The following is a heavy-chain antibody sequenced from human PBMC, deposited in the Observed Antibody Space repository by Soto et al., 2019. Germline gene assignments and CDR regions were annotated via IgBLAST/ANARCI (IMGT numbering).Heavy chain of an antibody. CDR1: GDSISNWW. Sequence: GEFMKNSRNGSGDSISNWWLAWVRKMPGKGLEYMGIIYPSDSQTRYSPSFQGQVTISADKSISTAYLQWSSLKASDTAIYYCARHGFYGDYSSNYFDPWGQGTLVTVSS. J-gene: IGHJ5*02. CDR3: ARHGFYGDYSSNYFDP. CDR2: IYPSDSQT. V-gene: IGHV5-51*01. D-gene: IGHD4-17*01.